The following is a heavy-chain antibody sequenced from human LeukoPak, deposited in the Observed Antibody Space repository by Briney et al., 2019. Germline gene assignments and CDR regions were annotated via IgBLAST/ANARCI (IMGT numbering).Heavy chain of an antibody. CDR1: GFTFNIYA. V-gene: IGHV3-23*01. Sequence: PGGSLRLSCAASGFTFNIYAMSWVRQAPGKGLEWVSAISGSGGSKYYADSVKGGFTISRDNSKNTLYLQMNSLRAEDTAIYYCAKGTTYYDVLTGYGYPYYFDYWGQGTLVTVSS. CDR3: AKGTTYYDVLTGYGYPYYFDY. CDR2: ISGSGGSK. J-gene: IGHJ4*02. D-gene: IGHD3-9*01.